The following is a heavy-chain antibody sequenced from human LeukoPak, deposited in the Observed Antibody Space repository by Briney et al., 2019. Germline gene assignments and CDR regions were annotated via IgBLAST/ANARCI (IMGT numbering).Heavy chain of an antibody. J-gene: IGHJ5*02. CDR1: GGSFSDYY. CDR3: SRRYRVPDARNWFVP. CDR2: INHSGST. D-gene: IGHD2-2*01. Sequence: PSETVSLTCAVYGGSFSDYYWSWIRQPPGKGLEWIGKINHSGSTNYNPSLKSRVTISVDTYKNQFSLKLSSVTAGDTAVYYCSRRYRVPDARNWFVPWGQGRVVTVSS. V-gene: IGHV4-34*01.